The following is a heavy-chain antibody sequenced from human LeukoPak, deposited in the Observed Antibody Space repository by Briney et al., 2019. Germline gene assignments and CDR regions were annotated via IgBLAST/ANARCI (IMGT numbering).Heavy chain of an antibody. Sequence: PSETLSLTCTVSGGSMSTYYWTWIRQPPGKGLEWSGFIYYTGSTNYNPSLKSRVTISVDTSKTQFSLKLSSVTAADTAVYYCAGMRITTPTVRTLDYWGQGTLVTVSS. J-gene: IGHJ4*02. CDR1: GGSMSTYY. D-gene: IGHD1-14*01. CDR3: AGMRITTPTVRTLDY. V-gene: IGHV4-59*01. CDR2: IYYTGST.